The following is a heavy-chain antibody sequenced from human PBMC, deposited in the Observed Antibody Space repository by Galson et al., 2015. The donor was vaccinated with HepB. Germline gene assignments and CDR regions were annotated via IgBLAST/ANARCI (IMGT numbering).Heavy chain of an antibody. J-gene: IGHJ3*02. CDR1: GDSVSSNSAA. V-gene: IGHV6-1*01. Sequence: CAISGDSVSSNSAAWNWIRQSPSRGLEWLGRTYYRSKWYNDYAVSVKSRITINPDTSKNQFSLQLNSVTPEDTAIYYCARRAPGWELLMGDAFDICGQGTMVTVSS. D-gene: IGHD1-26*01. CDR3: ARRAPGWELLMGDAFDI. CDR2: TYYRSKWYN.